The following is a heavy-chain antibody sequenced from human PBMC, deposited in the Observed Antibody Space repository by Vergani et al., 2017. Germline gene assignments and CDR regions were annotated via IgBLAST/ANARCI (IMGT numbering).Heavy chain of an antibody. J-gene: IGHJ3*02. D-gene: IGHD2-2*01. Sequence: EVQLVQSGAEVKKPGESLKISCKGSGYSFTSYWIGWVRQMPGKGLEWMGIIYPGDSDTRYSPSFQGQVTISADKSISTAYLQWSSLRAEDTAVYYCAKSPAVVPATMRAFDIWGQGTMVTVSS. CDR3: AKSPAVVPATMRAFDI. CDR2: IYPGDSDT. V-gene: IGHV5-51*03. CDR1: GYSFTSYW.